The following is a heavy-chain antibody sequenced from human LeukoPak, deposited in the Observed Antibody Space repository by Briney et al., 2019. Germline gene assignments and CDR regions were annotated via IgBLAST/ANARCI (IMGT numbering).Heavy chain of an antibody. J-gene: IGHJ4*02. D-gene: IGHD1-26*01. CDR3: ARSRLVGATVYAKFDY. CDR1: GGSISSSSYY. Sequence: SETLSLTCTVSGGSISSSSYYWGWIRQPPGKGLEWIGSIYYSGSTCYNPSLKSRVTISVDTSKNQFSLKLSSVTAADTAVYYCARSRLVGATVYAKFDYWGQGTLVTVSS. V-gene: IGHV4-39*07. CDR2: IYYSGST.